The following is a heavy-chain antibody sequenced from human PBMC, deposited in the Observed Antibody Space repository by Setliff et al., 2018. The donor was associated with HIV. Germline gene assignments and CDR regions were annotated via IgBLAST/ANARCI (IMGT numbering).Heavy chain of an antibody. V-gene: IGHV3-23*01. D-gene: IGHD3-16*01. CDR2: ISSGGEIM. J-gene: IGHJ5*02. CDR3: ARSRAARFGLFDP. CDR1: GFTFSSYS. Sequence: PGGSLRLSCAASGFTFSSYSMNWVRQAPGKGLEWVSAISSGGEIMFYADSVKGRFTISRDNAKNSLYLQMNSLRAEDTAVYYCARSRAARFGLFDPWGQGTLVTVSS.